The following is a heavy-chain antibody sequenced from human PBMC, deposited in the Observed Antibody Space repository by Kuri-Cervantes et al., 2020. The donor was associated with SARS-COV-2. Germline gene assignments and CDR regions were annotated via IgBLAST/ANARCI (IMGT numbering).Heavy chain of an antibody. CDR3: AKETNYYDRSGYYYAWCDP. V-gene: IGHV4-30-4*08. Sequence: SETLSLTCTVSGGSISGGDDYWNWIRQPPGKGLEWIGYISNSGTTYYNSSLRGRVTISVDTSKSQFSLNLTSVTAADTAVYYCAKETNYYDRSGYYYAWCDPWGQGTLVTVSS. CDR2: ISNSGTT. J-gene: IGHJ5*02. D-gene: IGHD3-22*01. CDR1: GGSISGGDDY.